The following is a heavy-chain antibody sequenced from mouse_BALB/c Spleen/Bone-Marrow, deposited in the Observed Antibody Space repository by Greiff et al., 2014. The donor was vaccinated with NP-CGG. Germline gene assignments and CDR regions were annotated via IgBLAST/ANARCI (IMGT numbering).Heavy chain of an antibody. CDR2: TYPGNVNT. CDR3: ARALTGTWFAY. Sequence: VQLQQSGPELVKPGASVKISCKASGYTFTRYYIHWVKQRPGQGLEWIGWTYPGNVNTKYNEKFKDKATLTADKSSSTAYMQLSSLTSEDSAVYFCARALTGTWFAYWGQGTLVTVSA. J-gene: IGHJ3*01. D-gene: IGHD4-1*01. V-gene: IGHV1S56*01. CDR1: GYTFTRYY.